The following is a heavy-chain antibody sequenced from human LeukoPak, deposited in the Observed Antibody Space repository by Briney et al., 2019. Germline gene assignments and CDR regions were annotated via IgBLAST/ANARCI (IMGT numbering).Heavy chain of an antibody. J-gene: IGHJ4*02. V-gene: IGHV1-18*01. D-gene: IGHD4-23*01. CDR1: GYSFSTYG. CDR3: ATGVIGTVVTPFDY. Sequence: ASVKVSCKTSGYSFSTYGITWVRQAPGQGLEWMGWISTYNTNTNYAQKLQGRVTMTTDTSTSTAYMELRSLRSDDTAIYYCATGVIGTVVTPFDYWGQGTLVTVSS. CDR2: ISTYNTNT.